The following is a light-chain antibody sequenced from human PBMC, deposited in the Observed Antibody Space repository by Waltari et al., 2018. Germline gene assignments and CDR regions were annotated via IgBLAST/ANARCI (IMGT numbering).Light chain of an antibody. CDR2: DVT. Sequence: QSALTQPASVSGSPGQSITISCTGTSIDSNYVSWYQQHPGKAPQVMIYDVTDRPSGVSNRFSGSKSGNTASLTISGLRAEDEADYYCSSWTDSDALKLLFGGGTKLTVL. J-gene: IGLJ2*01. CDR3: SSWTDSDALKLL. CDR1: SIDSNY. V-gene: IGLV2-14*03.